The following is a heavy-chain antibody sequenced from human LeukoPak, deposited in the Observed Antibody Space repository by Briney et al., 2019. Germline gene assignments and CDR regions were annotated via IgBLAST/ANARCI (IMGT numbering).Heavy chain of an antibody. CDR1: GFTFSSYA. D-gene: IGHD3-22*01. CDR3: ARAKDYYDSSGHYGMDV. CDR2: ISYDGSNK. V-gene: IGHV3-30-3*01. Sequence: GGSLRLSCAASGFTFSSYAMSWVRQAPGKGLEWVAVISYDGSNKYYADSVKGRFTISRDNSKNTLYLQMNSLRAEDTAVYYCARAKDYYDSSGHYGMDVWGQGTTVTVSS. J-gene: IGHJ6*02.